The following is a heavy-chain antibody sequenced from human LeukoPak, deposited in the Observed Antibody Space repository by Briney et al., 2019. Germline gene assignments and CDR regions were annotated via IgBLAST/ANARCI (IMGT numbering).Heavy chain of an antibody. CDR3: ARVGRFWSGYYTYNWFDP. CDR2: IYYSGST. CDR1: GGSISSGGYY. J-gene: IGHJ5*02. V-gene: IGHV4-31*03. Sequence: SETLSLTCTVSGGSISSGGYYWSWIRQHPGKGLEWIGYIYYSGSTYYNPSLKSRVTISVDTSKNRFSLKLSSVTAADTAVYYCARVGRFWSGYYTYNWFDPWGQGTLVTVSS. D-gene: IGHD3-3*01.